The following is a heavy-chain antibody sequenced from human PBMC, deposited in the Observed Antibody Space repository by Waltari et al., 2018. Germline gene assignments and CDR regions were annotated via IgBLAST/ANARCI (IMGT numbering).Heavy chain of an antibody. CDR2: IIPIFGTA. CDR3: ASKLGYCSGGSCYSLNY. CDR1: GGTFSSYA. Sequence: QVQLVQSGAEVKKPGSSVKVSCKASGGTFSSYAISWVRQAPGQGLEWMGGIIPIFGTANYAQKFQGRVTITTDESTSTAYIELSSLRSEDTAVYYCASKLGYCSGGSCYSLNYWGQGTLVTVSS. D-gene: IGHD2-15*01. J-gene: IGHJ4*02. V-gene: IGHV1-69*05.